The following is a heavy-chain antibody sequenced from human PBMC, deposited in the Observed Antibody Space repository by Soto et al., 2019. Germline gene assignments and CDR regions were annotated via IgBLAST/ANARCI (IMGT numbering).Heavy chain of an antibody. CDR1: GFTFDDYA. D-gene: IGHD4-4*01. V-gene: IGHV3-9*01. Sequence: EVQLVESGGGLVQPGRSLRLSCAASGFTFDDYAMHWVRQAPGKGLAWVSGSSWNSGRIGYEDSVKGRCTISRDNAKNSMALQMNSLRAEDTALAHCAKSYYSNSGFAYFDYWGQGTLVTVSS. CDR3: AKSYYSNSGFAYFDY. CDR2: SSWNSGRI. J-gene: IGHJ4*02.